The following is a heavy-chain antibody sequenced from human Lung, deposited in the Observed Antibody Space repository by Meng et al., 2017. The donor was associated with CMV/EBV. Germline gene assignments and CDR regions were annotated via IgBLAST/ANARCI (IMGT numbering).Heavy chain of an antibody. J-gene: IGHJ4*02. CDR1: GGSFSTYT. CDR3: ARGRGNQPLFDF. Sequence: VQLGESGAEVKKPGSSVRVACKTYGGSFSTYTFSWVRQAPGQGLEWMGGLIPVLNKAKSAPRFQDRVTFTADETTTTAYMELSSLTFEGTAVYFCARGRGNQPLFDFWGQGTLVTVSS. V-gene: IGHV1-69*10. D-gene: IGHD2/OR15-2a*01. CDR2: LIPVLNKA.